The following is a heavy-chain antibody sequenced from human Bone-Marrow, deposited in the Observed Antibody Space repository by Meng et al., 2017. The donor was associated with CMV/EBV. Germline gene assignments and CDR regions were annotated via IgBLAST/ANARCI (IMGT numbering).Heavy chain of an antibody. V-gene: IGHV3-7*01. CDR3: AREALSGSYPYFDY. CDR1: GFTFRSYW. Sequence: GESLKISCAASGFTFRSYWMDWVRQAPGKGLEWVAKMKEGGSEEYYVDSVKGRFTISRDNAENSLHLQMNSLRAEDTAVYYCAREALSGSYPYFDYWGQGALVTVSS. D-gene: IGHD1-26*01. J-gene: IGHJ4*02. CDR2: MKEGGSEE.